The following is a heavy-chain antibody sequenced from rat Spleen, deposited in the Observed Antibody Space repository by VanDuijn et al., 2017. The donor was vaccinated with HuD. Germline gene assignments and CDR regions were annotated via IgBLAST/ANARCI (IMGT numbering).Heavy chain of an antibody. D-gene: IGHD1-11*01. Sequence: EVQLVESGGDLVQPGRSLKLSCAASGFTFSDYYMDWVRQAPTKGLEWVASISYDGGSAYYGDSVKGRFTLSRDNAKNTLYLQMDSLRSDDTATYYCATRDGGYPGWGQGTLVTVSS. CDR2: ISYDGGSA. CDR1: GFTFSDYY. CDR3: ATRDGGYPG. V-gene: IGHV5-20*01. J-gene: IGHJ3*01.